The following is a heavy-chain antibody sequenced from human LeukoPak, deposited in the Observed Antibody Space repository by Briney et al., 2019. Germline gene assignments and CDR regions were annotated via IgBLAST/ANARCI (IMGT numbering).Heavy chain of an antibody. Sequence: SETLSLTCDVSGYSISSGYYWAWIRQSPGKGLEWIGTIYHSGDTYYSPSLKGRLTIRVDTSKNQFSLKLRSVTAADTAVYYCARQTGHYDYWSGWGYYFDYWGQGALATVSS. D-gene: IGHD3-3*01. V-gene: IGHV4-38-2*01. J-gene: IGHJ4*02. CDR3: ARQTGHYDYWSGWGYYFDY. CDR2: IYHSGDT. CDR1: GYSISSGYY.